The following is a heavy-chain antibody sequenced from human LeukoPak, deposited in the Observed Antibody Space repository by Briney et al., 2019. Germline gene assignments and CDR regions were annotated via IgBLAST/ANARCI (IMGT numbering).Heavy chain of an antibody. CDR3: TKAASSSVGAFDI. V-gene: IGHV4-61*08. CDR2: IYYSGRT. CDR1: GGSISSGGYY. J-gene: IGHJ3*02. Sequence: SETLSLTCTVSGGSISSGGYYWSWMRQPPGKGLEWIGYIYYSGRTNYHPSLKSRVIMSIDTSKNQFSLKLSSVTAADTAVYYCTKAASSSVGAFDIWGQGTMVTVSS. D-gene: IGHD6-6*01.